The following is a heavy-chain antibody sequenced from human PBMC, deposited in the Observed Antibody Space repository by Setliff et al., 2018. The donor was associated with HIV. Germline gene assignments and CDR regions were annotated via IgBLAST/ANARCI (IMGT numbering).Heavy chain of an antibody. J-gene: IGHJ6*03. CDR1: GFTFGDFC. Sequence: LGGSLRLSCETSGFTFGDFCMNWVRQAPGKGLEWISYISSKRTSRYYADSVKGRFTISRDNDRNSLYLQMNGLRAEDTAVYYCARGPTTVTNYYYYYMDVWGKGTTVTVSS. CDR3: ARGPTTVTNYYYYYMDV. V-gene: IGHV3-48*01. D-gene: IGHD4-17*01. CDR2: ISSKRTSR.